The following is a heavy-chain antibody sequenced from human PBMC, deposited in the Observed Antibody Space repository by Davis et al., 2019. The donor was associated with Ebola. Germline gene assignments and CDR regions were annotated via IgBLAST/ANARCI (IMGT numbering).Heavy chain of an antibody. V-gene: IGHV1-3*01. Sequence: AASVKVSCKASGYTFTSYAMHWVRQAPGQRLEWMGWVHGGNGNTKYSQRFQDRVTITTDTSASTAYLDLSSLRSDDTAVFYCARATFGYNSGWYADYWGQGTLVTVSS. D-gene: IGHD6-19*01. CDR3: ARATFGYNSGWYADY. J-gene: IGHJ4*02. CDR2: VHGGNGNT. CDR1: GYTFTSYA.